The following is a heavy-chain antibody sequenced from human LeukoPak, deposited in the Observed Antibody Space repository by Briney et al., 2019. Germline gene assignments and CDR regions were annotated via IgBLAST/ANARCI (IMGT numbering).Heavy chain of an antibody. CDR1: GGSIRSSNYY. CDR2: ILQSGST. J-gene: IGHJ4*02. V-gene: IGHV4-39*01. Sequence: ASETLSLTCTVSGGSIRSSNYYWAWIRQPPGKGLEWIVSILQSGSTFYNPSLESRITISVDTSKNQFSLKLSPVTAADTAVYYCARIRLYGSGSPVDYWGQGTLVTVSS. D-gene: IGHD3-10*01. CDR3: ARIRLYGSGSPVDY.